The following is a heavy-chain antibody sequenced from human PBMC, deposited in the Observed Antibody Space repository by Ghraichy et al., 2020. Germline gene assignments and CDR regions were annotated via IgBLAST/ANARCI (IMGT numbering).Heavy chain of an antibody. V-gene: IGHV4-39*01. CDR3: ARQQGSSWYFDY. Sequence: GSLRLSCTVSGGSISSSSYYWGWIRQPPGKGLEWIGSIYYSGSTYYNPSLKSRVTISVDTSKNQFSLKLSSVTAADTAVYYCARQQGSSWYFDYWGQGTLVTVSS. J-gene: IGHJ4*02. D-gene: IGHD6-13*01. CDR2: IYYSGST. CDR1: GGSISSSSYY.